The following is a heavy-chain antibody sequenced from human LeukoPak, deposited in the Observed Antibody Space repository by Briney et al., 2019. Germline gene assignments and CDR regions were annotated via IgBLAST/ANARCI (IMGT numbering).Heavy chain of an antibody. V-gene: IGHV3-23*01. Sequence: GGSLRLSCAASGFTFSSYAMSWVRQAPGKGLEWVSAISGSGGSTYYADSVKGRFTISRGNSKNTLYLQMNSLRAEDTAVYYCAKDTTWYYDSSGYYVFDYWGQGTLVTVSS. J-gene: IGHJ4*02. CDR1: GFTFSSYA. CDR3: AKDTTWYYDSSGYYVFDY. CDR2: ISGSGGST. D-gene: IGHD3-22*01.